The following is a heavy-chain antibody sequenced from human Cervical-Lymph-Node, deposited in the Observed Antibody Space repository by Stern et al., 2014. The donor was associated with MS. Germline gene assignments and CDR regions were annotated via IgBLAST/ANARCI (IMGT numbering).Heavy chain of an antibody. D-gene: IGHD2-15*01. CDR1: GGTFSSSYA. CDR2: IIPIIGLP. Sequence: VHLVESGSEVKKPGSSVKVSCKASGGTFSSSYAVSWVRQAPGQGLEWMGRIIPIIGLPNYAQKFQNRVTISADKSTSIVYLEVNSLTSEDTAVYYCARWIVTNRAAATLHNLFDPWGQGTRVTVSS. CDR3: ARWIVTNRAAATLHNLFDP. V-gene: IGHV1-69*09. J-gene: IGHJ5*02.